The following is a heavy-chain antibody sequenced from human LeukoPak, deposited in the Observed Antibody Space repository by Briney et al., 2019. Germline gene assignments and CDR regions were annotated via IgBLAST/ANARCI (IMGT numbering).Heavy chain of an antibody. D-gene: IGHD2-2*01. J-gene: IGHJ6*03. CDR3: ARGGAAIPDYYYYYMDV. Sequence: SVTVSCKASGGTFSSYAISWVRQAPGQGLEWMGGIIPIFGTVNYAQKFQGRVTITPDESTSTAYMELSSLRSEDTAVYYCARGGAAIPDYYYYYMDVWGKGTTVTVSS. CDR1: GGTFSSYA. CDR2: IIPIFGTV. V-gene: IGHV1-69*13.